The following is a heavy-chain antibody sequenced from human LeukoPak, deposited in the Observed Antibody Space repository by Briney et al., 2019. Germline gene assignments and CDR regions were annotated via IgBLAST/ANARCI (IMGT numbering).Heavy chain of an antibody. Sequence: KPGGSLRLSCAASGFTFSDYYMSWIRQAPGKGLEWVSYISSSGSTIYYADSVKGRFTISRDNAKNSLYLQMNSLRAEDTAVYYCARLHTYYYEDSALAYWGQGTLVTVSS. V-gene: IGHV3-11*01. J-gene: IGHJ4*02. CDR3: ARLHTYYYEDSALAY. D-gene: IGHD3-22*01. CDR2: ISSSGSTI. CDR1: GFTFSDYY.